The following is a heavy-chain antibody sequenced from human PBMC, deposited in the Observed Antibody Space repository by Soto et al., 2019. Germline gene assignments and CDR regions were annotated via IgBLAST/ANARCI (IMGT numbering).Heavy chain of an antibody. V-gene: IGHV3-7*01. CDR2: IKQDGSEK. Sequence: EVQLVESGGGLVQPGGSLRLSCADSGFTLSSYWMSWVRQAPGKGLEWVANIKQDGSEKYYVDSVKGRFTISRDNAKNSLYLQMNSLRAEDTAVYYCALCDALDIWGQGTMVSVSS. CDR3: ALCDALDI. J-gene: IGHJ3*02. CDR1: GFTLSSYW. D-gene: IGHD2-21*01.